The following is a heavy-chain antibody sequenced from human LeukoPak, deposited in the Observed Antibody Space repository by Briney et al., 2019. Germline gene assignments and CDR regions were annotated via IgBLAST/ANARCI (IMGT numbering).Heavy chain of an antibody. V-gene: IGHV3-53*01. CDR3: ARDLLRYFDWLNWFDP. Sequence: AGGSLRLSCAASGFTVSSNYMSWVRQAPGKGLEWVSVIYSGGSTYYADSVKGRFTISRDNSKNTLYLQMNSLRAEDTAVYYCARDLLRYFDWLNWFDPWGQGTLVTVSS. D-gene: IGHD3-9*01. CDR2: IYSGGST. J-gene: IGHJ5*02. CDR1: GFTVSSNY.